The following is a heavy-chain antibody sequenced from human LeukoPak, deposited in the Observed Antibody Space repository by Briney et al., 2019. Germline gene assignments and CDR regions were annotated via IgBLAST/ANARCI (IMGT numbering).Heavy chain of an antibody. J-gene: IGHJ4*02. Sequence: SVKVSCKACLYTFTSYDINWVRQATGQGLEWMGWMNPNSGNTGYAQKSQGRVTMTRNTSISTAYMEPSSLRSEDTAVYYCARRGYSYDDYWGQGTLVTVSS. CDR3: ARRGYSYDDY. CDR1: LYTFTSYD. D-gene: IGHD5-18*01. V-gene: IGHV1-8*01. CDR2: MNPNSGNT.